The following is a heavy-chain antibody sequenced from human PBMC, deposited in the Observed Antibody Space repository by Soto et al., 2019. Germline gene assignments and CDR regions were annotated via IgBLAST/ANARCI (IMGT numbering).Heavy chain of an antibody. CDR3: AKGNYRGNIYAYDY. V-gene: IGHV4-38-2*01. CDR1: GYFISNGYH. J-gene: IGHJ4*02. Sequence: SETLSLTCAVSGYFISNGYHWGWIRQSPGKGLECIWSVYHSGTTYYNPSLKSRVTISVDTSKNQFSLRLTSVTTADTAVYYCAKGNYRGNIYAYDYWGQGTLVTVSS. CDR2: VYHSGTT. D-gene: IGHD5-18*01.